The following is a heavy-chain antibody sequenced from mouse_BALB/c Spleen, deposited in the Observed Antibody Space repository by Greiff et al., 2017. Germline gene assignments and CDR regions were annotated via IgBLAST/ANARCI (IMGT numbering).Heavy chain of an antibody. CDR3: ARRCGNYLYAMDY. CDR2: IDPANGNT. Sequence: EVQLQQSGAELVKPGASVKLSCTASGFNIKDTYMHWVKQRPEQGLEWIGRIDPANGNTKYDPKFQGKATITADTSSNTAYLQLSSLTSEDTAVYYCARRCGNYLYAMDYWGQGTSVTVSS. J-gene: IGHJ4*01. D-gene: IGHD2-1*01. V-gene: IGHV14-3*02. CDR1: GFNIKDTY.